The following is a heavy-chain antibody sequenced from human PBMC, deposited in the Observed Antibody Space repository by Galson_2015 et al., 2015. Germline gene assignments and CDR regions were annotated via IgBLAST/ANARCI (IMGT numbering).Heavy chain of an antibody. CDR1: GYSFTSYW. CDR2: IFPGDSET. Sequence: QSGAEVKKPGESLKISCKGFGYSFTSYWIGWVRQMPGKGLEWMGIIFPGDSETRYSPSFQGQVTISADKSITTAYQQWNSLKASDTAMYYCARLVAVYSSSERIDYWGQGTLVTVSS. V-gene: IGHV5-51*01. J-gene: IGHJ4*02. D-gene: IGHD6-6*01. CDR3: ARLVAVYSSSERIDY.